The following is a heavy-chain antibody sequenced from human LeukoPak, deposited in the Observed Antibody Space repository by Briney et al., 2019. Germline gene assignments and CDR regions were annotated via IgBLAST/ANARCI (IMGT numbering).Heavy chain of an antibody. V-gene: IGHV3-7*01. J-gene: IGHJ3*02. CDR1: GFTFSSYW. CDR2: IKQDGSEK. Sequence: PGGSLRLSCAASGFTFSSYWMSWVRQAPGKGLEWVANIKQDGSEKYYVDSVKGRFTVSRDNAKNSLYLQMNSLRAEDTAVFYCAREGMVRRVMGAFDIWGQGTLVTVSS. CDR3: AREGMVRRVMGAFDI. D-gene: IGHD3-10*01.